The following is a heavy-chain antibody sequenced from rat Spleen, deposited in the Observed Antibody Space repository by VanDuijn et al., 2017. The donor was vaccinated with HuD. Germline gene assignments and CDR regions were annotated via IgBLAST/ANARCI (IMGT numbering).Heavy chain of an antibody. CDR2: IWSKGVT. CDR3: AGHWEGNWFAY. CDR1: GLSLTSNG. D-gene: IGHD5-1*01. Sequence: QVQLKESGPGLVQPSQTLSLTCTVSGLSLTSNGVSWIRQTPGKVLEWMGIIWSKGVTAYNSAIKSRLSISRDTSKSQVFLKMNSLQTEDTAMYFCAGHWEGNWFAYWGQGTLVTVSS. V-gene: IGHV2-47*01. J-gene: IGHJ3*01.